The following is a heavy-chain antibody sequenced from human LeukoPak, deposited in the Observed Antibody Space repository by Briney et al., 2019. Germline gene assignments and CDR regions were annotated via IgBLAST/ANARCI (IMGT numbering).Heavy chain of an antibody. CDR1: GFTFSRYD. CDR2: ISYDGSNK. V-gene: IGHV3-30-3*01. J-gene: IGHJ4*02. Sequence: DPGGSLRLSCAASGFTFSRYDMYWVRQAPGKGLEWVAVISYDGSNKYYADSVKGRFTISRDNSKNTLFLQMSSLRAEDTAVYYCAREGYYGSGTYFDYWGQGTLVTVSS. CDR3: AREGYYGSGTYFDY. D-gene: IGHD3-10*01.